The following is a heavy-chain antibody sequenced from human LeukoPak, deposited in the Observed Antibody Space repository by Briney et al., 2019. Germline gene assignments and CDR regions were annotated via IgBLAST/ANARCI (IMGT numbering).Heavy chain of an antibody. V-gene: IGHV3-64*01. Sequence: PGGSLGLSCAASGIIFSNYAMHWVRQGPGKGLECISTISSDGGSTYYANSVKGRFTISRDNSKNTLYPQMGSLRAEDMAVYYCARGRQGAKTRYFDLWGRGTRVTVSS. CDR3: ARGRQGAKTRYFDL. CDR2: ISSDGGST. J-gene: IGHJ2*01. D-gene: IGHD1-26*01. CDR1: GIIFSNYA.